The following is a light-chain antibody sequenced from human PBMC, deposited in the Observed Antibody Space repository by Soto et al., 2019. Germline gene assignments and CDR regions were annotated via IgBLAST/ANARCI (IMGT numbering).Light chain of an antibody. CDR1: QDFNNY. CDR3: QEYNSGLT. CDR2: VAS. J-gene: IGKJ4*01. V-gene: IGKV1-9*01. Sequence: DIQLTQSPSFLSASVGDRVTITCRASQDFNNYLAWYQQKPGEAPKLLMYVASTLQSGVPSRFSGSGSGTEFTLTISSLQPEDVATYYCQEYNSGLTFGGGTKVDIK.